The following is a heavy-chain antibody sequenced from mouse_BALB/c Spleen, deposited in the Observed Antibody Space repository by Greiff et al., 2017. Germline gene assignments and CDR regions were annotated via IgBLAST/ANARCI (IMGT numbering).Heavy chain of an antibody. CDR1: GFTFSSFG. Sequence: EVMLVESGGGLVQPGGSRKLSCAASGFTFSSFGMHWVRQAPEKGLEWVAYISSGSSTIYYADTVKGRFTISRDNPKNTLFLQMTSLRSEDTAMYYCARDGYYFDYWGQGTTLTVSS. J-gene: IGHJ2*01. CDR2: ISSGSSTI. D-gene: IGHD2-3*01. V-gene: IGHV5-17*02. CDR3: ARDGYYFDY.